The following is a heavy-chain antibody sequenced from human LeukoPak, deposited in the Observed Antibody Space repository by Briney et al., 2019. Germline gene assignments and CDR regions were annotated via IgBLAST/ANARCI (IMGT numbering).Heavy chain of an antibody. CDR3: ARDPSIRENYFDY. CDR2: IIPIFGTA. CDR1: GGTFSSYA. V-gene: IGHV1-69*05. J-gene: IGHJ4*02. Sequence: PVKVSCKASGGTFSSYAISWVRQAPGQGLEWMGGIIPIFGTANYAQKFQGRVTMTRDTSISTAYMELSRLRSDDTAVYYCARDPSIRENYFDYWGQGTLVTVSS. D-gene: IGHD3-3*02.